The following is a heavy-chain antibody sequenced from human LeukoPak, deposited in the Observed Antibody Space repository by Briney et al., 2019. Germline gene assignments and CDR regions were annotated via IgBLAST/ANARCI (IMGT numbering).Heavy chain of an antibody. J-gene: IGHJ4*02. D-gene: IGHD3-10*01. Sequence: GGSLRLSCAAAGFTFSSYAMYWVRQAPGKGLEWVAVISYDGSNKYYADSVKGRFTISRDNSKNTLYLQTNSLRAEDTAVYYCAREAFPSGSGSYPVNYWGQGTLVTVSS. CDR1: GFTFSSYA. V-gene: IGHV3-30-3*01. CDR3: AREAFPSGSGSYPVNY. CDR2: ISYDGSNK.